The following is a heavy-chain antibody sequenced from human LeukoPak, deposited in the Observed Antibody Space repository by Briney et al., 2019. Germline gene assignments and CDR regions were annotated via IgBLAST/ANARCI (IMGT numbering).Heavy chain of an antibody. J-gene: IGHJ6*02. V-gene: IGHV4-59*01. CDR3: ARVITGYGGFNYYAMDI. D-gene: IGHD1-14*01. CDR1: GGSISSYY. CDR2: IYYSGST. Sequence: SETLSLTCTVSGGSISSYYWSWIRQPPGRGLEWTGYIYYSGSTNYNPSLKSRVTISVDTSKNQFSLKLSSVTAADTAVYYCARVITGYGGFNYYAMDIWGQGTTVTVSS.